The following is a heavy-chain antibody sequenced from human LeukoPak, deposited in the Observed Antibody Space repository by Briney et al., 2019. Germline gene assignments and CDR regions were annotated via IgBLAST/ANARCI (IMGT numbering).Heavy chain of an antibody. D-gene: IGHD6-13*01. Sequence: GASVKVSCKASGGTFSSYAISWVRQAPGQGLEWMGWINPNSGGTNYAQKFQGRVTMTRDTSISTAYMELSRLRSDDTAVYYCARGRLAAASRRSRWFDPWGQGTLVTVSS. CDR2: INPNSGGT. J-gene: IGHJ5*02. CDR1: GGTFSSYA. CDR3: ARGRLAAASRRSRWFDP. V-gene: IGHV1-2*02.